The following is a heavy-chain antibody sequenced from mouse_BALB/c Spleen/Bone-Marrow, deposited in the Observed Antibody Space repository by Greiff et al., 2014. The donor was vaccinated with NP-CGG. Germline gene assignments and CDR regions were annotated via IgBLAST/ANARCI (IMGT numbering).Heavy chain of an antibody. J-gene: IGHJ2*01. Sequence: VQLQQSGPGLVKPSQSLSLTCTVTGYSITSDYAWNWIRQFPGNKLERMGYISYSGSTSYNPSLKSRISITRDASKNQFFLQLNSVTAEDTATYYCTRYDYDGVDYWGQGTTLTVSS. D-gene: IGHD2-4*01. CDR2: ISYSGST. V-gene: IGHV3-2*02. CDR3: TRYDYDGVDY. CDR1: GYSITSDYA.